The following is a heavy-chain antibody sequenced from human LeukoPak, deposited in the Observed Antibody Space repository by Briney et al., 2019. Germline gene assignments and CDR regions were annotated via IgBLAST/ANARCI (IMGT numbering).Heavy chain of an antibody. CDR3: TRSGYYSIY. CDR2: INSDGSAT. J-gene: IGHJ4*02. Sequence: GGSLRLSCAASGFTFGSPWMHWVRQAPGKGLVWVSRINSDGSATAYADSVKGRFTISRDNAENTLYLQMNSLRAEDTAVYYCTRSGYYSIYWGQGTLVTVSS. D-gene: IGHD3-22*01. CDR1: GFTFGSPW. V-gene: IGHV3-74*01.